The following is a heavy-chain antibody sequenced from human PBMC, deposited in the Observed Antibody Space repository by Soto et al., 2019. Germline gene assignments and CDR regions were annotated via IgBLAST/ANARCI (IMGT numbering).Heavy chain of an antibody. CDR3: ARATEYYYDSSGYYYGSMDV. D-gene: IGHD3-22*01. Sequence: QVQLVQSGAEVKKPGASVKVSCKASGYTFTSYGISWVRQAPGQGLEWMGWISAYNGNTNYAQKLQGRVTMTTDTSTSTAYMELRSLRSDDTAVYYWARATEYYYDSSGYYYGSMDVWGQGTTVTVSS. CDR1: GYTFTSYG. J-gene: IGHJ6*02. V-gene: IGHV1-18*01. CDR2: ISAYNGNT.